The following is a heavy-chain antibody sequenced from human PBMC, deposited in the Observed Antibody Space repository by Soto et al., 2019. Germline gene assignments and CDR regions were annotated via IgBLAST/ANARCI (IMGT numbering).Heavy chain of an antibody. CDR2: IIPILGIA. J-gene: IGHJ3*02. CDR3: ARVLSLNDGGDAFDI. D-gene: IGHD3-16*01. V-gene: IGHV1-69*02. CDR1: GGTFSSYT. Sequence: SVKVSCKASGGTFSSYTISWVRQAPRQGLEWMGRIIPILGIANYAQKFQGRVTITADKSTSTAYMELSSLRSEDTAVYYCARVLSLNDGGDAFDIWGQGTMVTVSS.